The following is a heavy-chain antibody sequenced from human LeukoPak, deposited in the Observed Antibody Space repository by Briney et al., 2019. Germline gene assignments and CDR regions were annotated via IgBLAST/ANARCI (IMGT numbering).Heavy chain of an antibody. CDR3: AKETHYYGSGSYLYGMDV. D-gene: IGHD3-10*01. CDR2: IRYDGSNK. CDR1: GFTFSSYG. J-gene: IGHJ6*02. Sequence: GGSLRLSWAASGFTFSSYGMHWVRQAPGKGLEWVAFIRYDGSNKYYADSVKGRFTISRDNSKNTLYLQMNSLRAEDTAVYYCAKETHYYGSGSYLYGMDVWGQGTTVTVSS. V-gene: IGHV3-30*02.